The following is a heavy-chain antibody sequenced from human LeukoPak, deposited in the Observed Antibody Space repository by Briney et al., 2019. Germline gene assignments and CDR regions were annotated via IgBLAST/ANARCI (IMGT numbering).Heavy chain of an antibody. CDR2: LHNSGST. J-gene: IGHJ4*02. Sequence: SETLSLTCTVSGVSITRSMYSWGWIRQPPGKGLQWIGSLHNSGSTNYSPSLKSRVTLSVDTSKNQFSLRLSSVTAADTAVYYCARRTFGGVIAYWGQGTLVTVSS. CDR1: GVSITRSMYS. V-gene: IGHV4-39*07. D-gene: IGHD3-16*02. CDR3: ARRTFGGVIAY.